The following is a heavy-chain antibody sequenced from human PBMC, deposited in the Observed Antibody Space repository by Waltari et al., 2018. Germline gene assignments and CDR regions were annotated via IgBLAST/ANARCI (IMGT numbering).Heavy chain of an antibody. CDR2: ISSSGSSI. CDR3: ARLGVEMADYAFDI. CDR1: GFTFSSYE. D-gene: IGHD3-16*01. Sequence: EVQLVESGGGLVQPGGSLRLSCAASGFTFSSYEMNWVRQAPGEGLEWGSYISSSGSSIYYADSVKGRFTISRDNAKNSLYLQMNSLRAEDTAVYYCARLGVEMADYAFDIWGQGTMVTVSS. V-gene: IGHV3-48*03. J-gene: IGHJ3*02.